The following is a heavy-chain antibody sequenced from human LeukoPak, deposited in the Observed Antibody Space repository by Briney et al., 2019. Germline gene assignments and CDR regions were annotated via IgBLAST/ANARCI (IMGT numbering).Heavy chain of an antibody. CDR1: GGSISSYY. Sequence: SETLSLTCTVSGGSISSYYWSWIRQPPGKGLEWIGYTYYSGSTNYNPSLKSRVTISVDTSKNQFSLKLSSVTAADTAVYYCARLPTVVKYGMDVWGQGTTVTVSS. V-gene: IGHV4-59*08. CDR2: TYYSGST. J-gene: IGHJ6*02. CDR3: ARLPTVVKYGMDV. D-gene: IGHD4-23*01.